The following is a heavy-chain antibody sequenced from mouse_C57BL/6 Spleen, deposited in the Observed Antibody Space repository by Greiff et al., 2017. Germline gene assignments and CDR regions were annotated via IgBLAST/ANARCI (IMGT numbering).Heavy chain of an antibody. CDR1: GYAFRSSW. D-gene: IGHD3-1*01. CDR3: ARSGYLYYFDY. CDR2: IYPGDGDT. J-gene: IGHJ2*01. Sequence: QVQLQQSGAELVKPGASVKISCKASGYAFRSSWMNWVKQRPGKGLEWIGQIYPGDGDTNYNGKFKGKATLTADKSSSTAYMQLSSLTSEDSAVYFCARSGYLYYFDYWGQGTTLTVSS. V-gene: IGHV1-80*01.